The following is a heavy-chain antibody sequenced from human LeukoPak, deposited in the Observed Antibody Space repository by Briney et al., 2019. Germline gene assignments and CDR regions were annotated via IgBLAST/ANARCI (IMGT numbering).Heavy chain of an antibody. J-gene: IGHJ4*02. CDR3: ARGRRDIKFMITFGGVIGFGRFDY. CDR2: ISSSSSTI. D-gene: IGHD3-16*02. Sequence: GGSLRLSCAASGFTFSSYSMNWVRQAPGKGLEWVSYISSSSSTIYYADSVKGRFTISGDNAKNSLYLQMNSLRAEDTAVYYCARGRRDIKFMITFGGVIGFGRFDYWGQGTLVTVSS. V-gene: IGHV3-48*04. CDR1: GFTFSSYS.